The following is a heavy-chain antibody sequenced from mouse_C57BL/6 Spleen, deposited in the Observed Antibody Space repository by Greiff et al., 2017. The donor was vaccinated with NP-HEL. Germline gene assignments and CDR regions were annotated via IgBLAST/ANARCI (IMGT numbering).Heavy chain of an antibody. J-gene: IGHJ2*01. CDR3: ARLCYGSRGYYFDY. D-gene: IGHD1-1*01. V-gene: IGHV1-18*01. CDR2: INPNNGGT. Sequence: EVQLQQSGPELVKPGASVKIPCKASGYTFTDYHMDWVKQSHGKSLEWIGDINPNNGGTIYNQKFKGKATLTVDKSSSTAYMELRRLTSEDTAVYYCARLCYGSRGYYFDYWGQGTTLTVSS. CDR1: GYTFTDYH.